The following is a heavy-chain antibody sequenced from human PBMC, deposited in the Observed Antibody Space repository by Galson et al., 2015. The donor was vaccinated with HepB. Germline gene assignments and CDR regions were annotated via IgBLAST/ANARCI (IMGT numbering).Heavy chain of an antibody. V-gene: IGHV1-18*01. Sequence: SVKVSCKASGYSFTTYGISWVRQAPGQGLEWMGWISAYNGNTNYAQKLQGRVTMTTDTSTSTAYMELRSLRSDDTAVYYCARDKRYSSSFSADYWGQGTLVTVSS. D-gene: IGHD6-13*01. J-gene: IGHJ4*02. CDR3: ARDKRYSSSFSADY. CDR2: ISAYNGNT. CDR1: GYSFTTYG.